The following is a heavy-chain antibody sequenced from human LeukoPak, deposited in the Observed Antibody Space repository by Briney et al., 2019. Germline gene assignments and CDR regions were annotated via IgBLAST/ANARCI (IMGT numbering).Heavy chain of an antibody. D-gene: IGHD5-18*01. CDR1: GGSISSSSYY. V-gene: IGHV4-39*07. Sequence: SETLSLTCTVSGGSISSSSYYWGWIRQPPGKGLEWIGSIYYSGSTYYNPSLKSRVTISVDTSKNQFSLKLSSVTAADTAVYYCARATSGYLLEYWGQGTLDTVSS. J-gene: IGHJ4*02. CDR3: ARATSGYLLEY. CDR2: IYYSGST.